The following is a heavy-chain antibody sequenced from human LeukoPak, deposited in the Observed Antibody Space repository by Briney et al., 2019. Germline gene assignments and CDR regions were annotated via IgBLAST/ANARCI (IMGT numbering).Heavy chain of an antibody. V-gene: IGHV1-46*01. Sequence: ASVKVSCKASGYTFTSYYMHWVRQAPGQGLEWMGIINPSGGSTSYAQKFQGRVTMTRDTSTSTVYMELSSLRSEDTAVYYCARTNGGYSYGYPYYFDYWGQGTLVTVSS. CDR3: ARTNGGYSYGYPYYFDY. J-gene: IGHJ4*02. D-gene: IGHD5-18*01. CDR1: GYTFTSYY. CDR2: INPSGGST.